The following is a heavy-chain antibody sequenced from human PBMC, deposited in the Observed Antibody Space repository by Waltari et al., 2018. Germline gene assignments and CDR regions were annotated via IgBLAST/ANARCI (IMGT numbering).Heavy chain of an antibody. CDR1: GGTFSRSA. Sequence: QVPLVQSGAEVKKPGSSVKVSCKASGGTFSRSAISWVRQAPGQGLERMGGIIPVLGRTDYTQAFQGRLTLTADESTSTAYMELSSLTAEDTAVYYGARVGGAAGSDSWFDPWGQGTLVTVSS. V-gene: IGHV1-69*12. CDR2: IIPVLGRT. D-gene: IGHD6-13*01. CDR3: ARVGGAAGSDSWFDP. J-gene: IGHJ5*02.